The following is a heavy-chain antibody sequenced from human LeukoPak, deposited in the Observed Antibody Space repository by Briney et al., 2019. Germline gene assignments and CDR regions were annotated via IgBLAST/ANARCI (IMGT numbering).Heavy chain of an antibody. J-gene: IGHJ4*02. CDR2: ISVTSNYK. CDR3: ARTDYDIFSASDY. CDR1: GFTFSSYS. V-gene: IGHV3-21*01. Sequence: GGSLRLSCAASGFTFSSYSMNWVRQAPGMGLEWVSSISVTSNYKYCADSVKGRFTISRDNAQSSLYLQMNSLRAEDTAVYYCARTDYDIFSASDYWGQGILVTVSS. D-gene: IGHD3-9*01.